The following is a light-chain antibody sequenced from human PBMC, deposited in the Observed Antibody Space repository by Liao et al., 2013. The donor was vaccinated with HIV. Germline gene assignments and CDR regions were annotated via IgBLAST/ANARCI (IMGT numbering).Light chain of an antibody. J-gene: IGLJ1*01. V-gene: IGLV3-21*04. CDR1: NIGSSS. CDR3: QVWDSSSDHYV. CDR2: YNT. Sequence: SYVLTQPPSVSVAPGKTASITCGGSNIGSSSVHWYQQKPGQAPVQVVYYNTDRPSGIPERFSGSNSGNTATLTISGTQAVDEADYYCQVWDSSSDHYVFGTGTKVTVL.